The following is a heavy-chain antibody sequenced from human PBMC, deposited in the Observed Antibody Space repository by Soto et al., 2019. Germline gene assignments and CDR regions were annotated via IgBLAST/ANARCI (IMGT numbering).Heavy chain of an antibody. Sequence: GSLRGYCADSGFRFRSYSMSWVRQTPGKGLEWVAAITATGDRTYYADSVTGRFTISRDNSKKTHYLQMTSLRAEDTAMYYCATMNGYFEYWGQGAPVTVSS. CDR3: ATMNGYFEY. V-gene: IGHV3-23*01. CDR2: ITATGDRT. CDR1: GFRFRSYS. D-gene: IGHD3-22*01. J-gene: IGHJ4*02.